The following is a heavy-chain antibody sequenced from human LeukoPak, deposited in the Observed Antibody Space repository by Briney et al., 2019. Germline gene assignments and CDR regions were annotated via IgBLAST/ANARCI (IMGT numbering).Heavy chain of an antibody. CDR3: ARGLWITIFGVVTFDI. D-gene: IGHD3-3*01. J-gene: IGHJ3*02. CDR1: GGSVSSGSYY. CDR2: IYYSGST. V-gene: IGHV4-61*01. Sequence: SETLSLTCTVSGGSVSSGSYYWSWIRQPPGKGLEWIGYIYYSGSTNYNPSLKSRVTISVDTSKNQFSLKLSSVTAADTAVYYCARGLWITIFGVVTFDIWGQGTMVTVSS.